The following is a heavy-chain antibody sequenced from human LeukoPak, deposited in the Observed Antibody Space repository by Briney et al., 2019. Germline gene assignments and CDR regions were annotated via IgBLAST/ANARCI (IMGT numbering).Heavy chain of an antibody. CDR2: ISWNSGSI. CDR1: GFTFDDYA. CDR3: AKATPLGFGELFQPLFDY. D-gene: IGHD3-10*01. V-gene: IGHV3-9*01. Sequence: GGSLRLSCAASGFTFDDYAMHWVRQAPGKGLEWVSGISWNSGSIGYADSVKGRFTISRDNAKNSLYLQMNSLRAEDTALYYCAKATPLGFGELFQPLFDYWGQGTLVTVSS. J-gene: IGHJ4*02.